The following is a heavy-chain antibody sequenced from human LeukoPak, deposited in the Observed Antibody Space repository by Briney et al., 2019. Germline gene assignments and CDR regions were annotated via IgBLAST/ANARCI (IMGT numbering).Heavy chain of an antibody. CDR3: ARHSGGWYYFDY. D-gene: IGHD6-19*01. CDR2: IYYNERP. J-gene: IGHJ4*02. V-gene: IGHV4-59*08. Sequence: SETLSLTCTVSGTSISSYYWSWVRQPPGKGLEWIGHIYYNERPNYNPSLESRVTISADTSKNQFSLKLSSVTAADTAVYYCARHSGGWYYFDYWGQGTLVTVSS. CDR1: GTSISSYY.